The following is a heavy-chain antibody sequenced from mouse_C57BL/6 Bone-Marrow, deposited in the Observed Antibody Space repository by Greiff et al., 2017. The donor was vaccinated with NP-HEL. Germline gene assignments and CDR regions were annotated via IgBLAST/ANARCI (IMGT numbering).Heavy chain of an antibody. V-gene: IGHV1-81*01. J-gene: IGHJ3*01. CDR3: ARFDGFAY. CDR1: GYTFTSYG. CDR2: IYPRSGNT. Sequence: VQLVESGAELARPGASVKLSCKASGYTFTSYGISWVKQRTGQGLEWIGEIYPRSGNTYYNEKFKGKATLTVDKSSSTAYMELRSLTSEDSAVYFYARFDGFAYWGQGTLVTVSA.